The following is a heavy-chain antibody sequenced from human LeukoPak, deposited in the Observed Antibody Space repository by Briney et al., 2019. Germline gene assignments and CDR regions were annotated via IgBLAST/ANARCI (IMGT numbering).Heavy chain of an antibody. D-gene: IGHD3-16*01. Sequence: SETLSLTCAVYGGSFSGYYWSWIRQPPGKGLDNPSLKSRVTISVDTSKNQFSLKLSSVTAADTAVYYCARQINLAFDIWGQGTMVTVSS. V-gene: IGHV4-59*01. J-gene: IGHJ3*02. CDR1: GGSFSGYY. CDR3: ARQINLAFDI.